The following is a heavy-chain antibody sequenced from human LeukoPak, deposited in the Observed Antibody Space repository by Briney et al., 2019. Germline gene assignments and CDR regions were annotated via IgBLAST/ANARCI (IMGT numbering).Heavy chain of an antibody. V-gene: IGHV3-48*01. CDR3: ARTYDFGRGPPGDAFDN. CDR2: IDARSGIT. J-gene: IGHJ3*02. Sequence: GGSLRLSCAASGFTFSSYSMNWVRQAPGKGPEWVSYIDARSGITYYADSVQGRFTISRDDARESVFLQMDGLRVDDTAVYYCARTYDFGRGPPGDAFDNWGPGTWVIVSA. CDR1: GFTFSSYS. D-gene: IGHD3-3*01.